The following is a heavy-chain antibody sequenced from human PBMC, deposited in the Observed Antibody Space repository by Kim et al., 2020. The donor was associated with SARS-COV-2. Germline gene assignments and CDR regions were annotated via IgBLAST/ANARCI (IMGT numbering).Heavy chain of an antibody. V-gene: IGHV3-74*01. CDR3: TRGGSWYVY. Sequence: GGSLRRSCAASGFTFSSYWMHWVRQAPGKGLVWVSRINSDGSSTSYADSVKGRFTISIDNAKNTLYLQTNSLRAEDTAVYYCTRGGSWYVYWGQGTLVTVSS. D-gene: IGHD6-13*01. J-gene: IGHJ4*02. CDR2: INSDGSST. CDR1: GFTFSSYW.